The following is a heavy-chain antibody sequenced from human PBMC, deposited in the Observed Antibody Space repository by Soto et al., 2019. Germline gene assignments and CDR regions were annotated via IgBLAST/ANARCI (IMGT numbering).Heavy chain of an antibody. J-gene: IGHJ3*01. CDR3: ARSLPGTYGAFDL. D-gene: IGHD1-7*01. Sequence: SGGSLRLSCAASEFTFRSYWMRWVRQSPGKGLVWVSRISGDGSSTSYADSVKGRFTISRDNAKNTMNLQMDSLRAEDTAVYYCARSLPGTYGAFDLWGQGTMVTVSS. CDR2: ISGDGSST. CDR1: EFTFRSYW. V-gene: IGHV3-74*01.